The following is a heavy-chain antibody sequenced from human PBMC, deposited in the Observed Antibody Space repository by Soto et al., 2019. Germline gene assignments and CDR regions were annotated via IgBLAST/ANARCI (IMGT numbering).Heavy chain of an antibody. CDR1: GGSVSSGSNF. V-gene: IGHV4-61*01. J-gene: IGHJ6*02. CDR2: VSYTGST. D-gene: IGHD1-20*01. Sequence: SETLSLTCSVSGGSVSSGSNFWTWIRQPPGKGLEWIGYVSYTGSTNYNPSLKSRVSISVDASKNQFSLQLSSVTAADTAVYFCARGNWNYYYGFDVWGQGTTVTVSS. CDR3: ARGNWNYYYGFDV.